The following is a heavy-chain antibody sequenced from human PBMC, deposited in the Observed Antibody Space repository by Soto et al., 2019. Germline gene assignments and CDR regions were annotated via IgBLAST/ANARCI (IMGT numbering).Heavy chain of an antibody. D-gene: IGHD3-10*01. V-gene: IGHV4-61*08. CDR2: IYYSGST. CDR3: ARSPNYYYYGFDV. J-gene: IGHJ6*02. CDR1: GGSVSSGDYF. Sequence: SETLSLTCTVSGGSVSSGDYFWSWLRQSPGKRLEWIAYIYYSGSTNYNPSLKSRATISVDTSRSQVSLTLTSMTAADAALYYCARSPNYYYYGFDVWGQGTAVTVSS.